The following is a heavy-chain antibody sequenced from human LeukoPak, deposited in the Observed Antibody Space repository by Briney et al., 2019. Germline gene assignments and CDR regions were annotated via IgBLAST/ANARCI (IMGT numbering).Heavy chain of an antibody. V-gene: IGHV3-7*01. CDR3: ARVGFWSGYFDY. D-gene: IGHD3-3*01. CDR1: GFTFSYYN. J-gene: IGHJ4*02. Sequence: GGSLRLSCAASGFTFSYYNMNWVRQAPGKGLEWVANIKQDGSEKYYVDSVKGRFTISRDNAKNSLYLQMNSLRAEDTAVYYCARVGFWSGYFDYWGQGTLVTVSS. CDR2: IKQDGSEK.